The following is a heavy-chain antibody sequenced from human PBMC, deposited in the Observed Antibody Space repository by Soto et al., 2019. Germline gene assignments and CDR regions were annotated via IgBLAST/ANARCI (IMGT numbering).Heavy chain of an antibody. V-gene: IGHV1-18*01. CDR2: ISAHTGNT. Sequence: QVHLVQSGAEVKKPGASVKVSCKASGYTFTSYGITWVRQAPGQGLEWMGWISAHTGNTDYAQKLQGRVIVTRATSTSTAYMELRRLISDDSAVYSCARGRYGDYWGQGARVTVSS. CDR3: ARGRYGDY. D-gene: IGHD1-1*01. CDR1: GYTFTSYG. J-gene: IGHJ4*02.